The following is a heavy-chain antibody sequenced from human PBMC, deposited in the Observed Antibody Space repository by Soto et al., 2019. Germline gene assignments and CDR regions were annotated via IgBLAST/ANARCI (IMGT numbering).Heavy chain of an antibody. Sequence: VKVSCKASAYTSHNYEISRVQQAPGQGLESVGWSGGLDGKTKYGKRRQGRCTMTADTTTSTVLMEVRSLLYDDTPVYYSARDFWPLFYYFDYWGQGTVVTASS. CDR3: ARDFWPLFYYFDY. CDR2: SGGLDGKT. V-gene: IGHV1-18*04. D-gene: IGHD3-10*02. J-gene: IGHJ4*02. CDR1: AYTSHNYE.